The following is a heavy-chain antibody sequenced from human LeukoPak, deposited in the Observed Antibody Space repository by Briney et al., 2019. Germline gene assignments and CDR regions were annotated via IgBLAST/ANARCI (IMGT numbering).Heavy chain of an antibody. Sequence: ASVKVSCKASGYTFTSYGISWVRQAPGQGLEWMGWISAYNGNTNYAQKLQGRVTMTTDTSTSTAYMELRSLRSDDTAVYYCANPIAAAGTGGDDYWGQGTLVTVSS. D-gene: IGHD6-13*01. J-gene: IGHJ4*02. CDR2: ISAYNGNT. V-gene: IGHV1-18*01. CDR1: GYTFTSYG. CDR3: ANPIAAAGTGGDDY.